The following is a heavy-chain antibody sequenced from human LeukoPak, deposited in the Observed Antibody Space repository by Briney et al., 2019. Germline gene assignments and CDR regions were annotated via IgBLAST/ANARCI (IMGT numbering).Heavy chain of an antibody. CDR2: MNPNSGNT. D-gene: IGHD2-2*01. Sequence: ASVTASCKASGYTFTSYDINWVRQAPGQGLEWMGWMNPNSGNTGYAQKFQGRVTITRNTSISTAYMELSSLRSEDTAVYYCARGRKYQLPPRSPYYYYYMDVWGKGTTVTVSS. J-gene: IGHJ6*03. CDR3: ARGRKYQLPPRSPYYYYYMDV. CDR1: GYTFTSYD. V-gene: IGHV1-8*03.